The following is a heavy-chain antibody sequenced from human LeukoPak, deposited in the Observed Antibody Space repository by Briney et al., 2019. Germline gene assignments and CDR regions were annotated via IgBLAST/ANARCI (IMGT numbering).Heavy chain of an antibody. CDR3: AKTRARDSSGYYFDY. D-gene: IGHD3-22*01. J-gene: IGHJ4*02. CDR2: IWYDGSNK. V-gene: IGHV3-33*06. Sequence: GGSLRLSCAASGFTFSNHGMHWVRQAPGKGLEWVALIWYDGSNKEYAESVKGRFTISRDNSKNTLYLQMNSLRDENTAVYYCAKTRARDSSGYYFDYWGRGILVTVSS. CDR1: GFTFSNHG.